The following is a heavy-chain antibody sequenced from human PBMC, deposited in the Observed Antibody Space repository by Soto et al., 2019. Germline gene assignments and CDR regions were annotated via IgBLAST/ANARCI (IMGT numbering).Heavy chain of an antibody. CDR3: AKDRAGSSWYSYSGMDV. J-gene: IGHJ6*02. CDR2: IGVGASST. Sequence: EVHLLESGGGLVQPGGSLRLSCSASGFIFSDFVMSWVRQAPGKGLEWVSGIGVGASSTYYADSVKGRFTISRDNIKNPLHLQMNSLRAEDTAVYYCAKDRAGSSWYSYSGMDVWGQGTTVTVSS. D-gene: IGHD6-13*01. V-gene: IGHV3-23*01. CDR1: GFIFSDFV.